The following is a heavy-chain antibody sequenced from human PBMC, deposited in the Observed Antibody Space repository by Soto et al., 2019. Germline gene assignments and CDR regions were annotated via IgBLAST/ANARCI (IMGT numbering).Heavy chain of an antibody. Sequence: QVQLVESGGGEVQPGRSLRLSCAASGFTFSNYGMHWVRQAPGKGLEWVAVILNDGSNRYHADSVKDRFTISRDNSKNMLYLQMNSLRDEDTAVYYCARDDEYSGNGMDVWGQGTTVTVS. J-gene: IGHJ6*02. CDR3: ARDDEYSGNGMDV. CDR2: ILNDGSNR. CDR1: GFTFSNYG. V-gene: IGHV3-33*01. D-gene: IGHD3-10*01.